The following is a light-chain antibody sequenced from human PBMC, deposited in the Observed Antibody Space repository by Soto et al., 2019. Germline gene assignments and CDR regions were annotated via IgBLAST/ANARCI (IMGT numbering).Light chain of an antibody. CDR3: QQRSNWPAVT. V-gene: IGKV3-11*01. CDR2: DAS. J-gene: IGKJ3*01. Sequence: EIVLTQSPATLSLSPGERATLSCRASQSVSSYLAWYQQRPGQAPRLLIYDASSRATGIPARFSGSGSGTDVTLSIISLEPEDFALYYCQQRSNWPAVTFGPATQVAIK. CDR1: QSVSSY.